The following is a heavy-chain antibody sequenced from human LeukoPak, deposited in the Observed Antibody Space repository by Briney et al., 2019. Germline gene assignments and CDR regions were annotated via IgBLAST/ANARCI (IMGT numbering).Heavy chain of an antibody. CDR1: GGSITSGGYY. Sequence: PSETLSLTCTVSGGSITSGGYYWSWIRQRPGKGLEWIGYIYSSGSTYYNPSLKSRITISVDTSKNQFSLKLSSVTAADTAVYYCATDRDSGSGSSPYWGQGTLVTVSS. D-gene: IGHD3-10*01. CDR3: ATDRDSGSGSSPY. J-gene: IGHJ4*02. CDR2: IYSSGST. V-gene: IGHV4-31*03.